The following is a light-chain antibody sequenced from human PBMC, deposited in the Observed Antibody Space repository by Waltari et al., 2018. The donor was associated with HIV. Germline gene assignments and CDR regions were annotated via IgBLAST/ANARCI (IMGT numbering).Light chain of an antibody. J-gene: IGLJ2*01. CDR3: AAWDDGLSGVI. CDR2: GNN. CDR1: LSNIGSTA. Sequence: QPVLSQAPSASGAPGQRIVISCSGDLSNIGSTAVSWYQHSPGRAPILLIDGNNERPSEVPDRVSGSKSGSSASLAISGLQSEDEGDYFCAAWDDGLSGVIFGGGTRLTV. V-gene: IGLV1-47*01.